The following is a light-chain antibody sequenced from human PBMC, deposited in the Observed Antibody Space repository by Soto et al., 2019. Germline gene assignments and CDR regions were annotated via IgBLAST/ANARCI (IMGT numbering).Light chain of an antibody. CDR3: SSYTTSSTLGI. J-gene: IGLJ2*01. Sequence: QSALTQPASVSGSPGQSITISCTGTNSDIGGYNYVSWYQQHPGKAPKLMIYEVSNRPSGVSNRFSGSKSGNTASLTISGLQAEDEAEYVCSSYTTSSTLGIFGGGTKLTVL. V-gene: IGLV2-14*01. CDR1: NSDIGGYNY. CDR2: EVS.